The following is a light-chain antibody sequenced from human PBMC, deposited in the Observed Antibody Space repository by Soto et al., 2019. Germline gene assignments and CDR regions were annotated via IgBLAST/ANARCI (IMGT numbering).Light chain of an antibody. CDR1: QGISSY. CDR3: QQLNSWT. CDR2: AAS. Sequence: DIQMTQNPSTLSASVGDSATLTCRASQGISSYLAWYQQKPGKAPKLLIYAASTLQSGVPSRFSGSGSGTDFTLTISSLQPEDFATYYCQQLNSWTFGPGTKVDIK. V-gene: IGKV1-9*01. J-gene: IGKJ3*01.